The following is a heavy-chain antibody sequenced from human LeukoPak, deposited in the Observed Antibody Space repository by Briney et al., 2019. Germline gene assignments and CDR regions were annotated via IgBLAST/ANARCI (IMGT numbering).Heavy chain of an antibody. CDR1: GFAFSSYS. V-gene: IGHV3-21*04. Sequence: GGSLRLSCAASGFAFSSYSMNWVRQAPGKGLEWVSSISSSRSYTYYADSVKGRFIISRDNSRNTLSLQMHSLRAEDTAVYYCARREINGYYLSWGQGTLVIVSS. D-gene: IGHD3-22*01. CDR2: ISSSRSYT. J-gene: IGHJ5*02. CDR3: ARREINGYYLS.